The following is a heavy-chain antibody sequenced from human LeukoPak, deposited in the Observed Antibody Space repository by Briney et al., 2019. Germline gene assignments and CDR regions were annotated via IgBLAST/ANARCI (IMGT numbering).Heavy chain of an antibody. CDR1: GGSFSGYY. CDR3: ARGLSVISSSWAYYYYYYMDV. Sequence: SETLSLTCAVYGGSFSGYYWSWIRQPPRKGLEWIGEINHSGSTNYNPSLKSRVTISVDTSKNQFSLKLSSVTAADTAVYYCARGLSVISSSWAYYYYYYMDVWGKGTTVTVSS. J-gene: IGHJ6*03. CDR2: INHSGST. D-gene: IGHD6-13*01. V-gene: IGHV4-34*01.